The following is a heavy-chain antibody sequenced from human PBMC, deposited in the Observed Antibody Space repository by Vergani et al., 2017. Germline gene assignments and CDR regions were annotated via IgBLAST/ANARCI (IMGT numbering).Heavy chain of an antibody. Sequence: EVQLVESGGGLVKPGGSLRLSCVASGFTFSHYSMNLVRQAPGKGLELVSSIIGSGGRTYYADSVKGRFTISSDNSKNTLYLQMNSLRAEDTAVYSCAKDVAGYCSSTSCIYYFDYWGQGTLVTVSS. D-gene: IGHD2-2*03. CDR3: AKDVAGYCSSTSCIYYFDY. J-gene: IGHJ4*02. V-gene: IGHV3-23*04. CDR2: IIGSGGRT. CDR1: GFTFSHYS.